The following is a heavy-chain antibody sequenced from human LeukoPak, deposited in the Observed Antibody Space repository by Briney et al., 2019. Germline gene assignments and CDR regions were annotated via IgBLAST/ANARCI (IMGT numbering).Heavy chain of an antibody. CDR1: GFTFSSYA. D-gene: IGHD1-26*01. CDR3: ARVRWVGYMDV. CDR2: IYSGGST. J-gene: IGHJ6*03. V-gene: IGHV3-53*01. Sequence: GGSLRLSCAASGFTFSSYAMSWVRQAPGKGLEWVSVIYSGGSTYYADSVKGRFTISRDNSKNTLYLQMNSLRAEDTAVYYCARVRWVGYMDVWGKGTTVTISS.